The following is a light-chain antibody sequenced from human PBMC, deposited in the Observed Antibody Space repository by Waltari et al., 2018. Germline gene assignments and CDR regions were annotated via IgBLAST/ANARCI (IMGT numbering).Light chain of an antibody. V-gene: IGKV4-1*01. Sequence: DIVMTQSPDSLALSLGERATINCKSSQSVLYDSNNKNYLAWYQQTLGQPPKLLIYWASTRESGVPDRFSGSGSGTDFTLTIGSLQAEDVAVYYCQQYYSSPPTFGPGTAVEI. J-gene: IGKJ1*01. CDR2: WAS. CDR3: QQYYSSPPT. CDR1: QSVLYDSNNKNY.